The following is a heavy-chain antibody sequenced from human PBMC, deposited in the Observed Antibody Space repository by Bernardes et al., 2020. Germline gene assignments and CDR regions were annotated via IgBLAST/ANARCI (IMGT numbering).Heavy chain of an antibody. J-gene: IGHJ4*01. CDR1: GFTFSTYA. V-gene: IGHV3-23*01. Sequence: VGSLILSCAASGFTFSTYAMSWVRQAPGQGLEWVSAISGSGGSTYYADAVKGRFTISRDNSKNTLYLQVNSLRAEDTAVYYCVKLSWEYSNSWYYFDYWGHGTLVTVSS. CDR2: ISGSGGST. CDR3: VKLSWEYSNSWYYFDY. D-gene: IGHD6-13*01.